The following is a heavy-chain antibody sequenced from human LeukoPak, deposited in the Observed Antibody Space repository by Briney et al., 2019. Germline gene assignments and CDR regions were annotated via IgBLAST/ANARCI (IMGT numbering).Heavy chain of an antibody. V-gene: IGHV1-24*01. J-gene: IGHJ3*02. CDR1: GYTLTELS. D-gene: IGHD6-13*01. CDR3: ATDLHWVYAFDI. Sequence: ASVKVSCKVSGYTLTELSMHWVRQAPGKGLEWMGGFDPEGGETIYAQKFQGRVTMTEDTSTDTAYMELSSLRSEDTAVYYCATDLHWVYAFDIWGQGTMVTVSS. CDR2: FDPEGGET.